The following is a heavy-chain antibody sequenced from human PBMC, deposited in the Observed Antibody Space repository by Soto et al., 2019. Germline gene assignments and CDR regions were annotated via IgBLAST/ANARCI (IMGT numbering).Heavy chain of an antibody. CDR2: ISAAGDP. Sequence: EVQLVESGGGLVQPGGSLRLSCEAYGFTFRNNDMHWVRQGTGKGLEWVSGISAAGDPDYADSVEGRFTISRENAQNSFFLQMNSLRVGDTAVYYCARTDRDFYGLDVWGKATTVIVSS. V-gene: IGHV3-13*05. CDR3: ARTDRDFYGLDV. J-gene: IGHJ6*04. CDR1: GFTFRNND.